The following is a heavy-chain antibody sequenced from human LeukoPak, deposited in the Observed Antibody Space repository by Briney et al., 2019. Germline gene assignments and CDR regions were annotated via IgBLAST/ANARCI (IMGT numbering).Heavy chain of an antibody. CDR2: INHSGST. CDR1: GGSFSGYY. J-gene: IGHJ3*02. V-gene: IGHV4-34*01. CDR3: ARVLINAFDI. Sequence: PSETLSLTCAVYGGSFSGYYWSWIRQPPGKGLEWIGEINHSGSTNYNPSLKCRVTISVDTSKNQFSLKLSSVTAADTAVYYCARVLINAFDIWGQGTMVTVSS. D-gene: IGHD3-22*01.